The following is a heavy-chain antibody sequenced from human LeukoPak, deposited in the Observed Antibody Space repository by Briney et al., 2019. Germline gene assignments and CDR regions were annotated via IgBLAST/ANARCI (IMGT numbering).Heavy chain of an antibody. CDR1: GGTFSSYA. CDR2: IIPIFGTA. V-gene: IGHV1-69*01. D-gene: IGHD3-3*01. CDR3: ARVNRVDFWSGYYTRWTTGPFAY. J-gene: IGHJ4*02. Sequence: SVKVSCKASGGTFSSYAISWVRQAPGQGLEWMGGIIPIFGTANYAQKFQGRVTITADESTSTAYMELSSLRSEDTAVYYCARVNRVDFWSGYYTRWTTGPFAYWGQGTLVTVSS.